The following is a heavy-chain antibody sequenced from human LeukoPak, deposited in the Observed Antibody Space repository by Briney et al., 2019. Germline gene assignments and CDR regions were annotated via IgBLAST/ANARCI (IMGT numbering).Heavy chain of an antibody. CDR3: ARDRTSTWSWDY. D-gene: IGHD2-2*01. Sequence: GGSLRLSCEASGFTFNNNGMHGVRQAPGKGVEWVAVISYDGSIQYYADSEKGRFTISRDNSKSTLYLQMDSLTPEDTAVYYCARDRTSTWSWDYWGQGTLVTVSS. J-gene: IGHJ4*02. CDR2: ISYDGSIQ. CDR1: GFTFNNNG. V-gene: IGHV3-30*03.